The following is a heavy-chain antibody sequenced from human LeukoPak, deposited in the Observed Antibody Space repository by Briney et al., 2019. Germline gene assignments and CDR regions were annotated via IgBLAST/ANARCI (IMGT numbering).Heavy chain of an antibody. CDR1: GLTFTNYE. CDR3: ARGLTYYDILTGFHDRLDYFDY. Sequence: QPGRSLRLSYAASGLTFTNYEIHCVHQPPRNGLDWVSYITGSGSNIYYADSVRGRFTISRDNAKKSLYLQMNSLRAEDTAVYYCARGLTYYDILTGFHDRLDYFDYWGQGTLVTVSS. J-gene: IGHJ4*02. D-gene: IGHD3-9*01. V-gene: IGHV3-48*03. CDR2: ITGSGSNI.